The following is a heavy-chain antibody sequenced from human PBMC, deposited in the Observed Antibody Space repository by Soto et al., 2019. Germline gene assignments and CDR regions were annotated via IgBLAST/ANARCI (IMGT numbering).Heavy chain of an antibody. J-gene: IGHJ6*02. V-gene: IGHV1-58*02. CDR3: AADSYGYEYYYGMDV. CDR1: GFTFTSSA. CDR2: IVVGSGNT. D-gene: IGHD5-18*01. Sequence: SVKVSCKASGFTFTSSAMQWVRQARGQRLEWIGWIVVGSGNTNYAQKFQERVTITRDMSTSTAYMELSSLRSEDTAVYYCAADSYGYEYYYGMDVWGQGTTVTVAS.